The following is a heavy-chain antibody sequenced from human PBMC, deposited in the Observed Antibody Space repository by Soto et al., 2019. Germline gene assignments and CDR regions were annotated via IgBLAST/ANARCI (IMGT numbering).Heavy chain of an antibody. D-gene: IGHD2-2*01. CDR3: AQALGQCYDSYSCYDLDV. CDR1: GFTFNDYA. CDR2: ISTNGTST. J-gene: IGHJ6*04. V-gene: IGHV3-23*01. Sequence: GSLRLSFAASGFTFNDYAMNWVRQAPGKGLEWFSAISTNGTSTYYADSVKVRFTISRDNSKNTLYLQMNRLSDEETGFYLSAQALGQCYDSYSCYDLDVWGNRTTVRVSS.